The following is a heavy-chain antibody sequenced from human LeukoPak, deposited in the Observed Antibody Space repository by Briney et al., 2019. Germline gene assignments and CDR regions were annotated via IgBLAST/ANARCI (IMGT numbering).Heavy chain of an antibody. V-gene: IGHV1-2*06. CDR3: TRVVAEFGSGIIQL. CDR2: MHPNSGDT. CDR1: GYTFTGYY. J-gene: IGHJ1*01. D-gene: IGHD3-10*01. Sequence: RASVKVSCKTSGYTFTGYYIHWVRQAPGQGLEWMGRMHPNSGDTNYAQKFQGRVTMTRDTSISTAYMELSSLRSDDTALYYWTRVVAEFGSGIIQLWGQGSPLTVSS.